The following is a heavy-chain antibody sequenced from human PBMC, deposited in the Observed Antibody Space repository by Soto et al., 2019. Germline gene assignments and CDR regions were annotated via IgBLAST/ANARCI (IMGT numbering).Heavy chain of an antibody. Sequence: QVQLQESGPGLVKPSQTLSLTCTVSGGSISSGCYYWSWIRQHPGKGLEWIGYIYYSGSTYYNPSLKSRVTISVDTSKNQFSLKLSSVTAADTAVYYCARGTGVFLGYYYYGMDVWGQGTTVTVSS. J-gene: IGHJ6*02. D-gene: IGHD7-27*01. CDR3: ARGTGVFLGYYYYGMDV. V-gene: IGHV4-31*03. CDR1: GGSISSGCYY. CDR2: IYYSGST.